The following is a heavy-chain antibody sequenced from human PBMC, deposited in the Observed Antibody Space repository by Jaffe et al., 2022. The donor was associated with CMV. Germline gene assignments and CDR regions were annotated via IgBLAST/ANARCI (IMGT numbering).Heavy chain of an antibody. D-gene: IGHD3-10*01. CDR2: IYYSGST. J-gene: IGHJ3*02. CDR3: ARQTYYYGSGSYYRAFGAFDI. CDR1: GGSISSSSYY. Sequence: QLQLQESGPGLVKPSETLSLTCTVSGGSISSSSYYWGWIRQPPGKGLEWIGSIYYSGSTYYNPSLKSRVTISVDTSKNQFSLKLSSVTAADTAVYYCARQTYYYGSGSYYRAFGAFDIWGQGTMVTVSS. V-gene: IGHV4-39*01.